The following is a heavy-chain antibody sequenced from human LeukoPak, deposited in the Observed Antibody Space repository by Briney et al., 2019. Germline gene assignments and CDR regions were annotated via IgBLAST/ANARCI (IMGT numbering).Heavy chain of an antibody. Sequence: GGSLRLSCAASGFTFSSYGMHWVRQAPGKGLEWVAFIRYDGSNKYYADSVKGRFTISRDNSKNTLYLQMNSLRAEDTAVYYCARDIAGATKGGWFDTWGQGTPVTVSS. J-gene: IGHJ5*02. D-gene: IGHD1-26*01. CDR3: ARDIAGATKGGWFDT. CDR2: IRYDGSNK. V-gene: IGHV3-30*02. CDR1: GFTFSSYG.